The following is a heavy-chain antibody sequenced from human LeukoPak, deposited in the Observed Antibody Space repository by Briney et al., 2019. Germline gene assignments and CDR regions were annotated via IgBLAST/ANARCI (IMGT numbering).Heavy chain of an antibody. D-gene: IGHD3-22*01. J-gene: IGHJ3*02. V-gene: IGHV3-33*01. Sequence: PGRPLRLSCAASGFTFSSYGMHWVRQAPGKGLEWVAVIWYDGSNKYYADSVKGRFTISRDNSKNTLYLQMNSLRAEDTAVYYCARDYYYDSSGYLPPDAFDIWGQGTMVTVSS. CDR1: GFTFSSYG. CDR3: ARDYYYDSSGYLPPDAFDI. CDR2: IWYDGSNK.